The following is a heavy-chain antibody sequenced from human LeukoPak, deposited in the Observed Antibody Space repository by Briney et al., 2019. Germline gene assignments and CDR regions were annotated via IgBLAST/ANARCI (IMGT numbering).Heavy chain of an antibody. D-gene: IGHD3-22*01. J-gene: IGHJ4*02. V-gene: IGHV3-48*03. Sequence: GGSLRLSCAASGFTFSSYEMNWVRQAPGKGLEWVSYISSSGSTIYYADSVKGRFTISRDNAKNSLYLQMNSLRAEDTAVYYCAKESESDDSSGSTFDYWGQGTLVTVSS. CDR2: ISSSGSTI. CDR1: GFTFSSYE. CDR3: AKESESDDSSGSTFDY.